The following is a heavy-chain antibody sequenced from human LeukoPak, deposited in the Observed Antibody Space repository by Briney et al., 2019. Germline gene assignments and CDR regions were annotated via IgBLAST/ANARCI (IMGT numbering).Heavy chain of an antibody. J-gene: IGHJ4*02. Sequence: SETLSLTCAVYGGSFSGFHWTWIRQPPGKGLEWIGEINHSGSTNYNPSLRSRVTISVDTSKNQFSLKLFSVTAADTAVYYCARGRDDYYFAYWGQGTLVTVPS. CDR3: ARGRDDYYFAY. D-gene: IGHD5-24*01. CDR1: GGSFSGFH. CDR2: INHSGST. V-gene: IGHV4-34*01.